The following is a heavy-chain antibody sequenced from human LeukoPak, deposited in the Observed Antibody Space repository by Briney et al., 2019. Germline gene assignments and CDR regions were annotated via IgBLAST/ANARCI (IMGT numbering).Heavy chain of an antibody. D-gene: IGHD6-13*01. CDR3: ARGREMAAAVNWFDP. J-gene: IGHJ5*02. Sequence: ASVKLSCTASGYTFTSYDINWVRQGTGPGLEWMGWMNPNSGNTGYAQKFQGRVTMTRNTSISTAYMELSSLSSEDTAVYYCARGREMAAAVNWFDPWGQGTLVTVSS. V-gene: IGHV1-8*01. CDR1: GYTFTSYD. CDR2: MNPNSGNT.